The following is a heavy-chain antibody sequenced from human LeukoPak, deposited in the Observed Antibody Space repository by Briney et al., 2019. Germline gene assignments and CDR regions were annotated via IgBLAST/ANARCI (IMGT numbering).Heavy chain of an antibody. J-gene: IGHJ4*02. CDR3: ARGDGDLYYFDY. Sequence: GGSLRLSCAASGFTFSNYWMSWVRQAPGKGLEWVANIKQDGSERYYVDSVKGRFSISRDNAKKSLYLQMNSLRAEDTAVYYCARGDGDLYYFDYWGQGTLVTVSS. CDR1: GFTFSNYW. CDR2: IKQDGSER. D-gene: IGHD5-24*01. V-gene: IGHV3-7*01.